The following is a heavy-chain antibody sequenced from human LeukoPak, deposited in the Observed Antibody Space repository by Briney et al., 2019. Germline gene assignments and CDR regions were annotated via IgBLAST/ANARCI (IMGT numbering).Heavy chain of an antibody. D-gene: IGHD5-18*01. J-gene: IGHJ4*02. Sequence: ASVKLSRKASVVTFSSYAISSVRQAPGQGVEWMGGIIPIFGTANYAQKVQGRVTITTNESTSTAYMELSPLRSEDTAVYCCASDLPQIWPYFDGGGEGTSVTVSS. CDR2: IIPIFGTA. CDR3: ASDLPQIWPYFDG. CDR1: VVTFSSYA. V-gene: IGHV1-69*05.